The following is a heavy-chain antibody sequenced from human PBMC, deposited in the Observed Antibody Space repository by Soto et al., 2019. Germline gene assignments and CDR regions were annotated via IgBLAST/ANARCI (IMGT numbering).Heavy chain of an antibody. CDR2: IYTSGST. D-gene: IGHD4-17*01. Sequence: SETLSLTCTVSGGSISSYYWSWIWQPAGKGLEWIGRIYTSGSTNYNPSLKSRVTMSVDTSKNQFSLKLSSVTAADTAVYYCARVIRVATVISHDAFDIWGQGTMVTVSS. CDR1: GGSISSYY. CDR3: ARVIRVATVISHDAFDI. J-gene: IGHJ3*02. V-gene: IGHV4-4*07.